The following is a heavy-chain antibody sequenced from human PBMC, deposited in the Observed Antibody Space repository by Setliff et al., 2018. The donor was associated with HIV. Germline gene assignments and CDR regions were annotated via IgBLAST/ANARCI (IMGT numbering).Heavy chain of an antibody. J-gene: IGHJ4*02. V-gene: IGHV3-30*04. Sequence: GGSLRLSCAASGFTFSYYTMHWIRQTPDNGLEWVAVISYDGNSQYYADSVKGRFTISRDNAKNSLYLQMNSLRAEDTAVYYCARDLSYDYDRSSDTFDYWGQGTLVTVSS. CDR2: ISYDGNSQ. D-gene: IGHD3-22*01. CDR1: GFTFSYYT. CDR3: ARDLSYDYDRSSDTFDY.